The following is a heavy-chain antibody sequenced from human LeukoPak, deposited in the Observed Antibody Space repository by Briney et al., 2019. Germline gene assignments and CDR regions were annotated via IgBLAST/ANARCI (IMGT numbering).Heavy chain of an antibody. CDR2: INPNSGGT. J-gene: IGHJ5*02. Sequence: ASVKVSCKASGYTFTGYYMHWVRQAPGQGLEWMGWINPNSGGTNYAQKFQGRVTMTRDTFISTGYMELSRLRSDDTAVYYCARDHGYCSSTSCYNWFDPWGQGTLVTVSS. CDR3: ARDHGYCSSTSCYNWFDP. CDR1: GYTFTGYY. V-gene: IGHV1-2*02. D-gene: IGHD2-2*01.